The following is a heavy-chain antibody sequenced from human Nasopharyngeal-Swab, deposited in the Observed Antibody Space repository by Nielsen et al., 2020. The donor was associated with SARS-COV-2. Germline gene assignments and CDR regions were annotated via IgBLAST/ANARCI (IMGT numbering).Heavy chain of an antibody. J-gene: IGHJ3*02. D-gene: IGHD4-17*01. CDR1: GFTFSSYR. Sequence: GGSLRLSCAASGFTFSSYRMNWVRQAPGKGLEWVSSISSSSSYIYYADSVKGRFTISRDSAKNSLYLQMNSLRAEDTAVYYCARDSAVTRNDAFDIWGQGTMVTVSS. V-gene: IGHV3-21*01. CDR3: ARDSAVTRNDAFDI. CDR2: ISSSSSYI.